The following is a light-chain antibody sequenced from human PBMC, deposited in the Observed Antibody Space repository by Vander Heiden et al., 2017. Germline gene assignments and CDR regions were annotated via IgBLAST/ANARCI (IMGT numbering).Light chain of an antibody. Sequence: ENVLTQSPGTLSLSPGESATLSCRARYSVGRDFLAWYQQTPGQAPRLLIHAASARATDIPDRVSGSGSGTDFTLTISGLEPEDSAMYYCQQYASSPLTFGGGTKVEIK. CDR1: YSVGRDF. V-gene: IGKV3-20*01. CDR3: QQYASSPLT. CDR2: AAS. J-gene: IGKJ4*01.